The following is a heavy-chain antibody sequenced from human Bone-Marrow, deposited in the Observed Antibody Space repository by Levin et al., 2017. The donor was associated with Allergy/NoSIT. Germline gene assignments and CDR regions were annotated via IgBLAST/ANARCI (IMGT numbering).Heavy chain of an antibody. CDR1: GYSFTSYW. V-gene: IGHV5-51*01. D-gene: IGHD4-17*01. CDR3: ARLEKNYGVHEENWFDP. J-gene: IGHJ5*02. CDR2: IYPGDSDT. Sequence: GESLKISCKGSGYSFTSYWIGWVRQMPGKGLEWMGIIYPGDSDTRYSPSFQGQVTISADKSISTAYLQWSSLKASDTAMYYCARLEKNYGVHEENWFDPWGQGTLVTVSS.